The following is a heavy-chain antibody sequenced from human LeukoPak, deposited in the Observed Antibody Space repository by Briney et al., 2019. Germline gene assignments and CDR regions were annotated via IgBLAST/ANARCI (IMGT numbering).Heavy chain of an antibody. V-gene: IGHV3-23*05. J-gene: IGHJ6*04. CDR3: AELGITMIGGV. CDR1: GLTFSTYA. CDR2: VDSSGIST. D-gene: IGHD3-10*02. Sequence: GGSLRLSCAASGLTFSTYAMTWVRQAPGKGLEWVSGVDSSGISTYYADSVKGRFTISRDNAKNSLYLQMNSLRAEDTAVYYCAELGITMIGGVWGKGTTVTISS.